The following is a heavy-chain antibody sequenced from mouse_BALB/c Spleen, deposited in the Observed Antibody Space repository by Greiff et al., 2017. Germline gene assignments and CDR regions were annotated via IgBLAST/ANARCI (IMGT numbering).Heavy chain of an antibody. D-gene: IGHD1-1*01. CDR3: ARLLPREGYFDV. J-gene: IGHJ1*01. Sequence: VQLQESGAELMKPGASVKISCKATGYTFSSYWIAWVKQRPGHGLEWIGEILPGSGSTKYNEKFKGKATLTSDKSSSTAYMELSSLTSEDSAVYYCARLLPREGYFDVWGAGTTVTVSS. CDR2: ILPGSGST. CDR1: GYTFSSYW. V-gene: IGHV1-9*01.